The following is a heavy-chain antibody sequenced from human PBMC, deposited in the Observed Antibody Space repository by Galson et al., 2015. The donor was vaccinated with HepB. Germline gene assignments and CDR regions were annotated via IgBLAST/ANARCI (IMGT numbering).Heavy chain of an antibody. Sequence: SLRLSCAASGFTFRNYAMSWVRQVPGKGLEWISSISGTGDSTYYPDSVKGRFTISRDNSKNSLYLQMNSLRVDDTALYLCTKYRRLAYWTATEAFDIWGQGTAVTVSS. CDR2: ISGTGDST. J-gene: IGHJ3*02. CDR3: TKYRRLAYWTATEAFDI. V-gene: IGHV3-23*01. D-gene: IGHD3/OR15-3a*01. CDR1: GFTFRNYA.